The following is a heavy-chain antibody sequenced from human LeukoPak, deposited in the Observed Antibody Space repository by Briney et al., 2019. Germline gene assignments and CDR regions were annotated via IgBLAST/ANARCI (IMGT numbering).Heavy chain of an antibody. CDR1: GGTFSSYA. D-gene: IGHD5-18*01. V-gene: IGHV1-69*05. Sequence: SVKVSCKASGGTFSSYAISWLRQAPGQGLEWMGRIIPIFGTANYAQKFQGRVTITTDESTSTAYMELSSLRSEDTAVYYCARGRGIQLWFDYWVQGTLVTVSS. CDR3: ARGRGIQLWFDY. CDR2: IIPIFGTA. J-gene: IGHJ4*02.